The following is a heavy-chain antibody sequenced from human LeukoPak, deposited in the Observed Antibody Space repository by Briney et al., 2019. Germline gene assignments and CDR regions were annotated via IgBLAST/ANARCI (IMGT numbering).Heavy chain of an antibody. V-gene: IGHV3-30-3*01. CDR2: ISYDGSNK. J-gene: IGHJ4*02. CDR3: ARQGSSGWYVVLDY. CDR1: GFTFSSYA. D-gene: IGHD6-19*01. Sequence: GGSLRLSYAASGFTFSSYAMHWVRQAPGKGLEWVAVISYDGSNKYYADSVKGRFTISRDNSKNTLYLQMNSLRAEDTAVYYCARQGSSGWYVVLDYWGQGTLVTVSS.